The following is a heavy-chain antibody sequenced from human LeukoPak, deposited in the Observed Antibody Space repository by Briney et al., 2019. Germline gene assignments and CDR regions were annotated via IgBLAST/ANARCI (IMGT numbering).Heavy chain of an antibody. Sequence: SETLSLTCTVSGGSISSGTYFWSWIRQHPGKGLEWIGYIFYSGSTYYNPSLKSRVTISVDTSKNQFSLRLSSVTAADTAVYYCARVEPYYYDSSGYVDYWGQGTLVTVSS. CDR1: GGSISSGTYF. CDR3: ARVEPYYYDSSGYVDY. J-gene: IGHJ4*02. CDR2: IFYSGST. V-gene: IGHV4-31*03. D-gene: IGHD3-22*01.